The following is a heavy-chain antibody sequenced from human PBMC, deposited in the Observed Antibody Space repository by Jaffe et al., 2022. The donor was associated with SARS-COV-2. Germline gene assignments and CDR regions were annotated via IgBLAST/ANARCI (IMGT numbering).Heavy chain of an antibody. CDR3: ARGTYKYDYVWGSYRRPYYYGMDV. Sequence: QVQLQQWGAGLLKPSETLSLTCAVYGGSFSGYYWSWIRQPPGKGLEWIGEINHSGSTNYNPSLKSRVTISVDTSKNQFSLKLSSVTAADTAVYYCARGTYKYDYVWGSYRRPYYYGMDVWGQGTTVTVSS. CDR1: GGSFSGYY. D-gene: IGHD3-16*02. J-gene: IGHJ6*02. V-gene: IGHV4-34*01. CDR2: INHSGST.